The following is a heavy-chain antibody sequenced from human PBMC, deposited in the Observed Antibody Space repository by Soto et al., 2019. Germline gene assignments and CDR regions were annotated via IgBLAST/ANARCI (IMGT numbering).Heavy chain of an antibody. CDR1: GYTFTGYS. V-gene: IGHV1-2*02. D-gene: IGHD3-9*01. CDR2: INPNSGGT. J-gene: IGHJ5*02. CDR3: ARDSALRYFDWLLYANWLDP. Sequence: GTSVKGTCEASGYTFTGYSMHWVRQAPGQGLEWMGWINPNSGGTNYAQKFQGRVTMTRDTSISTAYMELSRLRSDDTAVYYCARDSALRYFDWLLYANWLDPWGQGTLVTAPQ.